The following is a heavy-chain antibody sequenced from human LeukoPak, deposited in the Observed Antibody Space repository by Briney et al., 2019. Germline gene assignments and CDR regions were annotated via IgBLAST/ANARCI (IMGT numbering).Heavy chain of an antibody. CDR2: INNDGSST. V-gene: IGHV3-74*01. CDR3: ACYGIAPPY. Sequence: PGGSLRLSCAASGITFSSYWMHWVRQAPGKGLVWVSHINNDGSSTSYADSVKGRFTISRDNAKNTLYLQMNSLRTEDTAVYYCACYGIAPPYWGQGTLVTVSS. J-gene: IGHJ4*02. CDR1: GITFSSYW. D-gene: IGHD2-15*01.